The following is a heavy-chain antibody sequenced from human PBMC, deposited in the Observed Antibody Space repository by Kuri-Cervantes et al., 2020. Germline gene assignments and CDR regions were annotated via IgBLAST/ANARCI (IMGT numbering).Heavy chain of an antibody. CDR3: ARGRQGSGSYYFHNWFDP. Sequence: SLKTSCAASGFTFDDYAMHWVRQAPGKGLEWVSGISWNSGSIGYADSVKGRFTISRDNAKNSLYLQMNSLRDEDTAVYYCARGRQGSGSYYFHNWFDPWGQGTLVTVSS. CDR1: GFTFDDYA. CDR2: ISWNSGSI. V-gene: IGHV3-9*01. D-gene: IGHD3-10*01. J-gene: IGHJ5*02.